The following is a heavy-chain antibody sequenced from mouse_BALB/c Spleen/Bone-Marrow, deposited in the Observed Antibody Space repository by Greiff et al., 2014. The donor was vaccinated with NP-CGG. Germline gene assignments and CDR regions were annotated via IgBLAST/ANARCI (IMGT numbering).Heavy chain of an antibody. Sequence: VKLQESGAELVKPGTPVKLSCKASGYTFTSYWMNWVKQRPGRGLEWIGRIDPSDSETHYNQKFKDKATLTVDKSSSTAFFQLSSPTSEDSAVYYCARWGGFYYAMDYWGQGTSVTVSS. CDR2: IDPSDSET. J-gene: IGHJ4*01. CDR1: GYTFTSYW. V-gene: IGHV1-69*02. CDR3: ARWGGFYYAMDY.